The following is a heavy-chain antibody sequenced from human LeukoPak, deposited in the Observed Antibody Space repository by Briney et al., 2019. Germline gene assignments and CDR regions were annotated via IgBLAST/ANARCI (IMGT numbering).Heavy chain of an antibody. V-gene: IGHV3-48*03. J-gene: IGHJ4*02. Sequence: GGSLRLSCAASGFTFSSYEMNWVRQAPGKGLEWVSYISSSGSTIYYADSVKGRFTISRDNAKNSLYLQMNSLRAEGTALYYCARGTPTTRDFDSWGQGTLVTVSS. D-gene: IGHD4-11*01. CDR3: ARGTPTTRDFDS. CDR2: ISSSGSTI. CDR1: GFTFSSYE.